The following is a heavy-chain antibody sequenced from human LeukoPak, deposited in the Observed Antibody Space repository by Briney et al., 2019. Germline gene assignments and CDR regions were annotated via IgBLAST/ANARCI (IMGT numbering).Heavy chain of an antibody. CDR1: GFTFSNYN. Sequence: GGSLRLSCAVSGFTFSNYNMNWVRQAPGKGLEWVSFISSSSSYIYYADSVKGRFTISRDNAKNSLYLQMNSLRAEDTAVYYCARDSGGYFDRNHFGYWGQGTLVTVSS. V-gene: IGHV3-21*01. CDR3: ARDSGGYFDRNHFGY. J-gene: IGHJ4*02. D-gene: IGHD3-9*01. CDR2: ISSSSSYI.